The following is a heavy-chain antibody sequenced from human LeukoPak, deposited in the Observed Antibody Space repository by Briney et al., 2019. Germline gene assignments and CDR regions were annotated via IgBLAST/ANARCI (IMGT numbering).Heavy chain of an antibody. D-gene: IGHD2-15*01. Sequence: GRSLRLSCAASGFTFSSYAMHWVRQAPGKGLEWVAVTSYDGSNKYYADSVKGRFTISRDNSKNTLYLQMNSLRAEDTAVYYCARDKGGYCSGGSCYHFDYWGQGTLVTVSS. V-gene: IGHV3-30*04. CDR3: ARDKGGYCSGGSCYHFDY. J-gene: IGHJ4*02. CDR1: GFTFSSYA. CDR2: TSYDGSNK.